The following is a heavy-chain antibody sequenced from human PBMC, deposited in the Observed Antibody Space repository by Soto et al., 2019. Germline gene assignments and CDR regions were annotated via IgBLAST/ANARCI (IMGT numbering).Heavy chain of an antibody. V-gene: IGHV1-18*04. J-gene: IGHJ6*02. CDR3: AREGGSNSWYGVGYYYYGMDV. Sequence: ASVKVSCKASGYDFSNYGISWVRQAPGQGLEWMGWISTFNGDTTYAQRVQGRVAMTTDTSTTTAYMELRSLRSDDTAVYFCAREGGSNSWYGVGYYYYGMDVWGQGTTVTVSS. CDR1: GYDFSNYG. D-gene: IGHD6-13*01. CDR2: ISTFNGDT.